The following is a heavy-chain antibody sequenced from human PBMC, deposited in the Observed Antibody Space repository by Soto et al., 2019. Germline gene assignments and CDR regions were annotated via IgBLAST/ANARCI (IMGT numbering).Heavy chain of an antibody. CDR2: IYNSGST. D-gene: IGHD3-10*01. Sequence: PSETLSLTCTVSGCSISSYYLTWIRQPPGKGLEWIGFIYNSGSTHYNPSLRSRVTISVDTSKNQFSLKLRSVTAADTAVYYCASMGYHYGSGSYPLDYWGQGTLVTVSS. J-gene: IGHJ4*02. V-gene: IGHV4-59*08. CDR1: GCSISSYY. CDR3: ASMGYHYGSGSYPLDY.